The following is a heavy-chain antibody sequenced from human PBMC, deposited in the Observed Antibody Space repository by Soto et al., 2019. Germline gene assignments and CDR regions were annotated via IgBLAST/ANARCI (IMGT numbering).Heavy chain of an antibody. CDR2: IYYGGST. Sequence: SETLSLTCAVSGGSMSSGDYSWNWIRQPPGKGLEWIGYIYYGGSTYSNPSLQSRVTMSLDRSRNQFSLKLNSVTAADTAVYYCARVRREYDNSGPVDYWHQGPLVTAPQ. V-gene: IGHV4-30-2*01. CDR1: GGSMSSGDYS. CDR3: ARVRREYDNSGPVDY. D-gene: IGHD3-22*01. J-gene: IGHJ4*02.